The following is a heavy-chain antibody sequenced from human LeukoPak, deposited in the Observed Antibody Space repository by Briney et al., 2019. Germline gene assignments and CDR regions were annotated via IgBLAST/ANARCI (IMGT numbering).Heavy chain of an antibody. CDR2: INHSGST. V-gene: IGHV4-34*01. D-gene: IGHD3-10*01. CDR3: ARMARGGGFDY. J-gene: IGHJ4*02. CDR1: GGSFSGYY. Sequence: SETLSLTCAVYGGSFSGYYWSWIRQPPGKGLEWIGEINHSGSTNYNPSLKSRVTISVDTSKNQFSLKLSSVTAADTAVYYCARMARGGGFDYWGQGTLVTVSS.